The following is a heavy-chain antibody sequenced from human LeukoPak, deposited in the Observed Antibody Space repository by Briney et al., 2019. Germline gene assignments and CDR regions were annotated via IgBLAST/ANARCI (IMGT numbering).Heavy chain of an antibody. Sequence: SETLSLTCTVSGGSISSGSYYWSWIRQPAGKGLEWIGRIYTSGSTNYNPSLKSRVTISVDTSKNQFSLKLSSVTAADTAVYYCASQYDSSGYYLTPPDYWGQGTLVTVSS. CDR1: GGSISSGSYY. J-gene: IGHJ4*02. V-gene: IGHV4-61*02. CDR3: ASQYDSSGYYLTPPDY. CDR2: IYTSGST. D-gene: IGHD3-22*01.